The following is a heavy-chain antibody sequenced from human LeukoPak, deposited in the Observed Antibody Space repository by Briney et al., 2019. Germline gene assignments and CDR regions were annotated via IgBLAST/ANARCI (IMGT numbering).Heavy chain of an antibody. V-gene: IGHV4-31*03. D-gene: IGHD4-17*01. CDR1: GGSISSGGYY. Sequence: SETLSLTCTVSGGSISSGGYYWSWIRQHPGKGLEWIGYIYYSGSTYYNPSLKSRVTISVDTSKNQFSLKLSSVTAADTAVYYCARASRLRERLSEDYWGQGTLVTVSS. CDR2: IYYSGST. J-gene: IGHJ4*02. CDR3: ARASRLRERLSEDY.